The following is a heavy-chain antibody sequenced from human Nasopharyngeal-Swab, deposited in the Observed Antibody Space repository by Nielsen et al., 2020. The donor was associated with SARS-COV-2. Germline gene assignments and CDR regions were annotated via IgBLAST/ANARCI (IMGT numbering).Heavy chain of an antibody. CDR3: ARDGRWLQLLYYYYGMDV. CDR2: MNPNSGNT. CDR1: GYTFTGYY. Sequence: ASVKVSCKASGYTFTGYYMHWVRQATGQGLEWMGWMNPNSGNTGYAQKFQGRVTMTRNTSISTAYMELSSLRSEDTAVYYCARDGRWLQLLYYYYGMDVWGQGTTVTVSS. D-gene: IGHD5-24*01. J-gene: IGHJ6*02. V-gene: IGHV1-8*02.